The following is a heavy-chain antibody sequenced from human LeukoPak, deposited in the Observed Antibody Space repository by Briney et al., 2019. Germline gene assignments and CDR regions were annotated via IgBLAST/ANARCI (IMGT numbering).Heavy chain of an antibody. J-gene: IGHJ4*02. CDR3: ARTARRYTNSWYRHYYFYY. Sequence: SETLSLTWTVSGGSIRSSSYSWGWIRLPPGKGLEWIGSIYYSGNTYYNPSLKSRVTISVDTSKNQFSLNLSSVTAADTAVYYCARTARRYTNSWYRHYYFYYWGQGTLVTVSS. CDR2: IYYSGNT. V-gene: IGHV4-39*07. D-gene: IGHD6-13*01. CDR1: GGSIRSSSYS.